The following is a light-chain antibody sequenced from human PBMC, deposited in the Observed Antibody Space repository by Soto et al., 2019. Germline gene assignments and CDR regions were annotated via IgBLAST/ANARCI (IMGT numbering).Light chain of an antibody. V-gene: IGKV3-11*01. J-gene: IGKJ4*01. Sequence: EIVLTQSPATLSLSPGERATLSCRASQSVSSYSAWYQQQPGQAPTPLIYDASIMATGVPASFSGSGSGTDFSLTISRLEPEDFAAYYCQQRSSWPLTFGGGTKVEIK. CDR1: QSVSSY. CDR3: QQRSSWPLT. CDR2: DAS.